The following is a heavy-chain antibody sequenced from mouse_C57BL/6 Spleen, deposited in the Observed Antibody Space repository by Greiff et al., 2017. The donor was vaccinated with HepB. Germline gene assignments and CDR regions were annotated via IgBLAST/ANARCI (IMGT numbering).Heavy chain of an antibody. V-gene: IGHV1-18*01. CDR3: ARLPYYAMDY. CDR1: GYTFTDYN. Sequence: EVQLQQSGPELVKPGASVKIPCKASGYTFTDYNMDWVKQSHGKSLEWIGDINPNSGGTIYNQKFKGKATLTVDKSSSTAYMELRSLTSEDTAVYYCARLPYYAMDYWGQGTSVTVSS. J-gene: IGHJ4*01. CDR2: INPNSGGT.